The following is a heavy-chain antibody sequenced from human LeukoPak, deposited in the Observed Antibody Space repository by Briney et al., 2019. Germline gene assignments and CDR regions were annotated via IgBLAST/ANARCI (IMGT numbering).Heavy chain of an antibody. CDR1: GFTFCSYA. CDR3: ARDLGELENYYYGMDV. J-gene: IGHJ6*02. CDR2: VSYDGSNK. D-gene: IGHD3-16*01. Sequence: GGSLRLSCAASGFTFCSYAMHWVRQAPGKGLEWVAVVSYDGSNKYYGDSVKGRFTISRDNSKNTLYLQMNSLRAEDTAVYYCARDLGELENYYYGMDVWGQGTTVTVSS. V-gene: IGHV3-30-3*01.